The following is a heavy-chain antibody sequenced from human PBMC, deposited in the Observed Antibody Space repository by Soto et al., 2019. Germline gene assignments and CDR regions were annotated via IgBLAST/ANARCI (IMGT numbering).Heavy chain of an antibody. V-gene: IGHV1-18*01. Sequence: QVQLVQSGAEVKKHGASVKVSCKASGYTFTSYGISWVRQAPGQGLEWMGWISAYNGNTNYAQKLQGRVTMTTDTPTSTAYRELRSLRCDHTAVYSGAREYYYGSGGAYGGQGTLVIVSS. CDR1: GYTFTSYG. D-gene: IGHD3-10*01. CDR3: AREYYYGSGGAY. CDR2: ISAYNGNT. J-gene: IGHJ4*02.